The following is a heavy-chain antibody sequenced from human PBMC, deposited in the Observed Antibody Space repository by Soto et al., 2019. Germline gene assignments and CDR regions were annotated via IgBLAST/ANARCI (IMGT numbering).Heavy chain of an antibody. J-gene: IGHJ4*02. Sequence: ASVKVSCKVSGYTLTELSMHWVRQAPGKGLEWMGGFDPEDGETIYAQKFQGRVTMTEDTSTDTAYMELSSLRSEDTAVYYCATVGWLRWDFDYWGQGTLVTVSS. CDR3: ATVGWLRWDFDY. V-gene: IGHV1-24*01. D-gene: IGHD5-12*01. CDR2: FDPEDGET. CDR1: GYTLTELS.